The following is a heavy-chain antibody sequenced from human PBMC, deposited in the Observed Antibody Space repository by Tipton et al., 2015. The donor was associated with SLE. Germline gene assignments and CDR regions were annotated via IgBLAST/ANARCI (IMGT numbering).Heavy chain of an antibody. V-gene: IGHV4-61*02. Sequence: TLSLTCTVSGGSMSTDSYYWSWIRQPAGKGLEWIGRIYSSGTTNYNPSLVSRVTISVDTSKNQFSLKLSSVTAADTAVYYCARADTSEYDTVGLNDAFDIWGQGTMVTVSS. J-gene: IGHJ3*02. D-gene: IGHD3-22*01. CDR3: ARADTSEYDTVGLNDAFDI. CDR2: IYSSGTT. CDR1: GGSMSTDSYY.